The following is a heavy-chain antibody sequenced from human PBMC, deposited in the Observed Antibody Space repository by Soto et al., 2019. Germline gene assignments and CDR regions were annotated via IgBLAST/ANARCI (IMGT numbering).Heavy chain of an antibody. CDR1: GFTFSYYS. CDR2: MSIGEAKT. CDR3: ARWDGYADL. D-gene: IGHD5-12*01. V-gene: IGHV3-23*01. Sequence: EVQLLESGGGLVQPGGSLRLSCAASGFTFSYYSMAWVRQTPEKGLEWVSGMSIGEAKTFYMDSVRGRFTVSRDSFKNTVDLQMNSLRAEYTALYYCARWDGYADLWGQGTLVTVSS. J-gene: IGHJ4*02.